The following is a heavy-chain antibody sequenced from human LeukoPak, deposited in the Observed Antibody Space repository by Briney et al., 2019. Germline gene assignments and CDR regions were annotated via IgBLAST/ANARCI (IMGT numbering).Heavy chain of an antibody. Sequence: SETLSLTCAVYGGSFSGYYWSWIRQPPGKGLGWIGEINHSGSTNYNPSLKSRVTVSVDTSKNQFSLKLSSATAADTAVYYCARGTITMVRGVRWFDPWGQGTLVTVSS. J-gene: IGHJ5*02. D-gene: IGHD3-10*01. CDR2: INHSGST. V-gene: IGHV4-34*01. CDR3: ARGTITMVRGVRWFDP. CDR1: GGSFSGYY.